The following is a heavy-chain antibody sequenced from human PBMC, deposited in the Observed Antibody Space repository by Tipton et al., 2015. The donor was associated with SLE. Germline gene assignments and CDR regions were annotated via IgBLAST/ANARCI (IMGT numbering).Heavy chain of an antibody. CDR3: ARGVWCLVAAPHYYMDV. J-gene: IGHJ6*03. CDR1: GYTFTSYY. CDR2: INPSGGST. Sequence: QLVQSGAEVKKPGASVKVYCKASGYTFTSYYMHWVRQAPGQGLEWMGIINPSGGSTSYAQKFQGRVTMTRDTSTSTVYMELSSLRSEDTAVYYCARGVWCLVAAPHYYMDVWGKGTTVTVSS. D-gene: IGHD2-15*01. V-gene: IGHV1-46*01.